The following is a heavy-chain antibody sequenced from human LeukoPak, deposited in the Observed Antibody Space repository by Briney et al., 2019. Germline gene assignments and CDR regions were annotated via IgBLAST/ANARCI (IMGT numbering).Heavy chain of an antibody. V-gene: IGHV3-23*01. D-gene: IGHD3-10*01. CDR3: AKGSLYYYGSGSYYNYFDY. CDR1: GFTFISYA. CDR2: IRGKGGST. Sequence: GGSLRLSCAASGFTFISYAMSWVRQAPGKGLEWVSPIRGKGGSTYYADSVKGRFTISRDNSKNTLYLQMNSLRAEDTAVYYCAKGSLYYYGSGSYYNYFDYWGQGTLVTVSS. J-gene: IGHJ4*02.